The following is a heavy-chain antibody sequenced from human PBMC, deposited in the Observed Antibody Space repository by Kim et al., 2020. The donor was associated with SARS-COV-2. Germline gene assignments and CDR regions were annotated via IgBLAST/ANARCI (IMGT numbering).Heavy chain of an antibody. CDR2: IIPIFGTA. CDR3: ASKNYDILTGYSLWYYYYGMDV. Sequence: SVKVSCKASGGTFSSYAISWVRQAPGQGLEWMGGIIPIFGTANYAQKFQGRVTITADKSTSTAYMELSSLRSEDTAVYYCASKNYDILTGYSLWYYYYGMDVWGQGTTVTVSS. J-gene: IGHJ6*02. D-gene: IGHD3-9*01. CDR1: GGTFSSYA. V-gene: IGHV1-69*06.